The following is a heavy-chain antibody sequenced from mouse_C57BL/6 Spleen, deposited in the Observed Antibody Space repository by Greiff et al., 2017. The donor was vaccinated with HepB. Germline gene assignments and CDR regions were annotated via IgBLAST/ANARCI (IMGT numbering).Heavy chain of an antibody. D-gene: IGHD1-1*01. J-gene: IGHJ2*01. V-gene: IGHV3-6*01. CDR1: GYSITSGYY. Sequence: VQLKESGPGLVKPSQSLSLTCSVTGYSITSGYYWNWIRQFPGNKLEWMGYISYDGSNNYNPSLKNRISITRDTSKNQFFLKLNSVTTEDTATYYCARGTRDYYGSSPYYFDYWGQGTTLTVSS. CDR3: ARGTRDYYGSSPYYFDY. CDR2: ISYDGSN.